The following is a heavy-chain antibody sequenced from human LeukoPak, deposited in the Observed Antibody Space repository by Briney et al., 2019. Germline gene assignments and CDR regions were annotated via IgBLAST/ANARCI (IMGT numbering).Heavy chain of an antibody. D-gene: IGHD3-9*01. CDR3: AREHPTSYDILTGYQYYFDY. CDR2: IYSGGST. J-gene: IGHJ4*02. CDR1: GFTVSSNY. Sequence: TGGSLRLSCAASGFTVSSNYMSWVRQAPGKGLEWVSVIYSGGSTYYADSVKGRFTISRDNSKNTLYLQMNSLRAEDTAVYYCAREHPTSYDILTGYQYYFDYWGQGTLVTVSS. V-gene: IGHV3-66*01.